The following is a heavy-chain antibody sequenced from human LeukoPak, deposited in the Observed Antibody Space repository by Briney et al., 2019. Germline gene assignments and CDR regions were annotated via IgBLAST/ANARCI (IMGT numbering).Heavy chain of an antibody. J-gene: IGHJ4*02. CDR2: ISSSSSYI. V-gene: IGHV3-21*04. CDR1: GFTFSSYS. CDR3: AKTGGIAAAH. D-gene: IGHD6-13*01. Sequence: GGSLRLSCAAPGFTFSSYSMNWVRQAPGKGLEWVSSISSSSSYIYYADSVKGRFTISRDNAKNSLYLQMNSLRAEDTALYYCAKTGGIAAAHWGQGTLVTVSS.